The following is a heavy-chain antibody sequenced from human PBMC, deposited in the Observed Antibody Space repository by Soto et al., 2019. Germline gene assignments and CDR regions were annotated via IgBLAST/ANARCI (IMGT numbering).Heavy chain of an antibody. CDR1: GLTFTNAW. D-gene: IGHD2-15*01. V-gene: IGHV3-15*07. CDR2: IKSKTDGGTI. CDR3: LHSGYYHGVDV. Sequence: EVQLVESGGGLGKPGGSLRLSCEASGLTFTNAWMTWVRQAPGKGLEWVGRIKSKTDGGTIDYAAPVKGRFSISRDASKDPLSLQMNSLETEDTAVYYCLHSGYYHGVDVWGQGTTVIVSS. J-gene: IGHJ6*02.